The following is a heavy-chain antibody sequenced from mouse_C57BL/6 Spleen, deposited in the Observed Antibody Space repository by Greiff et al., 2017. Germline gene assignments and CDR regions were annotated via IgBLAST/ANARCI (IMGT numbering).Heavy chain of an antibody. D-gene: IGHD2-1*01. CDR3: ARARGHGNYGDWYFDV. CDR2: INPNNGGT. Sequence: VQLQQSGPELVKPGASVKISCKASGYTFTDYYMNWVKQSHGKSLEWIGDINPNNGGTSYNQKFKGKATLTVDKSSSTAYMELRSLTSEDSAVYYCARARGHGNYGDWYFDVWGTGTTVTVSS. J-gene: IGHJ1*03. V-gene: IGHV1-26*01. CDR1: GYTFTDYY.